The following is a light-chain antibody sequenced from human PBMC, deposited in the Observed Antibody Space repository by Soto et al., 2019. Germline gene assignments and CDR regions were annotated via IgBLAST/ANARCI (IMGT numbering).Light chain of an antibody. Sequence: EIVLTQSPGTLSLSPGERATLSCRASQSVTSSYLAWYQQKPGQAPRLLICGASSRATGIPDRFSGSGSGTDFTLTISSLEPEDFAVYYCQQYGNSPRTFGQGTKVEIK. CDR3: QQYGNSPRT. CDR2: GAS. J-gene: IGKJ1*01. V-gene: IGKV3-20*01. CDR1: QSVTSSY.